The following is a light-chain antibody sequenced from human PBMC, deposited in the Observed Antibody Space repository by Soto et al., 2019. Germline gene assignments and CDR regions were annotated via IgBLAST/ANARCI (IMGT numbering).Light chain of an antibody. Sequence: SYVLTQPPSVSVAPGKTATVTCGGNNIGSKSVHWYQQKPGQAPVVVIFFDSDRPSGIPERFSGSNSGNTATLTIGRVEVGDEADYYCQVWDTSSDRAVFGGGTQLTVL. V-gene: IGLV3-21*04. CDR1: NIGSKS. CDR3: QVWDTSSDRAV. CDR2: FDS. J-gene: IGLJ7*01.